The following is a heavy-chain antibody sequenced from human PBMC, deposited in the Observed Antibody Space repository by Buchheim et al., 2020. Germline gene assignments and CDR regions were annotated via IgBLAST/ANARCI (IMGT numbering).Heavy chain of an antibody. CDR2: IIPILGIA. D-gene: IGHD3-3*01. CDR3: ASSGSITMFGVNYGMDV. Sequence: QVQLVQSGAEVKKPGSSVKVSCKASGGTFSSYAISWVRQAPGQGLEWLGRIIPILGIANYAQKFQGRVTITADKSTGTAYLELSSLRSEDTAVYYCASSGSITMFGVNYGMDVWGQGTT. V-gene: IGHV1-69*04. J-gene: IGHJ6*02. CDR1: GGTFSSYA.